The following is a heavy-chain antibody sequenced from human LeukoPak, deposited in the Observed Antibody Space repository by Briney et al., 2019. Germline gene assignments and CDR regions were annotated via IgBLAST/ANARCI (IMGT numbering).Heavy chain of an antibody. J-gene: IGHJ6*04. CDR2: ISSSSSYI. Sequence: GSLRLSCAASGFTFSSYSMNWVRQAPGKGLEWVSSISSSSSYIYYADSVKGRFTISRDNAKNSLYLQMNSLRAEHTAVYYCAELGITMIGGVWGKGTTVTISP. V-gene: IGHV3-21*01. CDR1: GFTFSSYS. D-gene: IGHD3-10*02. CDR3: AELGITMIGGV.